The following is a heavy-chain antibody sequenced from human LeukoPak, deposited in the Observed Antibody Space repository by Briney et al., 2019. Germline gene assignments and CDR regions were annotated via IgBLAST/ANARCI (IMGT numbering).Heavy chain of an antibody. Sequence: ASVKVSCKASGYTFISYGISWVRQAPGQGLEWMGWISAYNGNTNYAQKFQGRVTMTTDTSTSTAYMELRSLRSDDTAMYYCAIIVSGSYSSSFVDYWGQGTLVTASS. J-gene: IGHJ4*02. CDR2: ISAYNGNT. V-gene: IGHV1-18*01. CDR3: AIIVSGSYSSSFVDY. D-gene: IGHD1-26*01. CDR1: GYTFISYG.